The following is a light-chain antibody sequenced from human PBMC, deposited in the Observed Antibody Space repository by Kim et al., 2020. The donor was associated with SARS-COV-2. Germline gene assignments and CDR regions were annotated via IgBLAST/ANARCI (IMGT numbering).Light chain of an antibody. CDR3: HQYDDWPPGDT. CDR2: GAS. J-gene: IGKJ2*01. Sequence: EIVMTQSPTTLSVSPGERVTLSCRASQSVSSNLAWYQLKPGRAPRLLIYGASTRATGIPARFSGSGSGTEFTLTISSLQSEDFALYYCHQYDDWPPGDTFGQGTKLEI. V-gene: IGKV3-15*01. CDR1: QSVSSN.